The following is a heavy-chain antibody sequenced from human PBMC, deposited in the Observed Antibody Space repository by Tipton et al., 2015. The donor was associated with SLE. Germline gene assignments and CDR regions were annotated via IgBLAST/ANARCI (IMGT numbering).Heavy chain of an antibody. J-gene: IGHJ1*01. V-gene: IGHV1-69*05. CDR2: IIPIFGTA. Sequence: QLVQSGAEVKKPGASVKVSCKASGDTFSSYAISWVRQAPGQGLEWMGGIIPIFGTANYAQKFQGRVTITTDESTSTAYMELSSGSFEGASVYYCWWGVKQLVRSQCFQHWGPGTLLAVPS. CDR3: WWGVKQLVRSQCFQH. CDR1: GDTFSSYA. D-gene: IGHD6-6*01.